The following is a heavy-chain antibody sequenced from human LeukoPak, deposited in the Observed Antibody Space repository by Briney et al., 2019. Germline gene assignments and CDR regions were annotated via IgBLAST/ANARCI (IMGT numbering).Heavy chain of an antibody. CDR2: INHSGST. Sequence: PSETLSLTCAVYGGSFSGYYWSWIRQPPGKGLEWIGEINHSGSTNYNPSLKSRVTISVDTSKNQFSLKLSSVTAADTAVYYCARHLRSSKQWLVRYYYMDVWGKGTTVTISS. D-gene: IGHD6-19*01. V-gene: IGHV4-34*01. CDR1: GGSFSGYY. CDR3: ARHLRSSKQWLVRYYYMDV. J-gene: IGHJ6*03.